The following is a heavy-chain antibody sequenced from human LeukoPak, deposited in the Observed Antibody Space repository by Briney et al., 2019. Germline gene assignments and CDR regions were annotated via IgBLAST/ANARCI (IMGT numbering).Heavy chain of an antibody. J-gene: IGHJ5*02. CDR2: IRSKTDDETT. CDR3: AYRGYSYVPFFS. Sequence: PGGSLRLSCAASGFTFSSAWMSWVRQAPGKGPEWVGRIRSKTDDETTEYAASVKGRFIVSRDDGKNTLYLQMNSLKTEDTAVYYCAYRGYSYVPFFSWGQGALVTVSS. CDR1: GFTFSSAW. D-gene: IGHD5-18*01. V-gene: IGHV3-15*01.